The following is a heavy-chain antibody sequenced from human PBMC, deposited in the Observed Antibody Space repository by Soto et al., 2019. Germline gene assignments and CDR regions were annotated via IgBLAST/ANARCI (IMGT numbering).Heavy chain of an antibody. J-gene: IGHJ6*02. CDR1: GASFSSDSYY. D-gene: IGHD2-15*01. CDR3: ARSFGYCSDGNCYADYYYYAMDV. Sequence: PSETLSLTCTVSGASFSSDSYYWSWIRQHPGKGLEWIGYIYYSGSTYYNPSLQSRVTISVDTSKNQFSLKLSSVTAADTAVYYCARSFGYCSDGNCYADYYYYAMDVWGQGTTVTVSS. V-gene: IGHV4-31*03. CDR2: IYYSGST.